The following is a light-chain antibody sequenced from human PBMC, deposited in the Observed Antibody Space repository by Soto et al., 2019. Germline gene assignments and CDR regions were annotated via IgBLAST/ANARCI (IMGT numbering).Light chain of an antibody. J-gene: IGKJ1*01. Sequence: CLASQRMSGWLAWHQQKPAKAPQLLISDVSNLQSPAPSRFSGSGSGTEFTLTIRSLQPDDFATYHCQQYNTYSFGQGTKVDIK. V-gene: IGKV1-5*01. CDR1: QRMSGW. CDR2: DVS. CDR3: QQYNTYS.